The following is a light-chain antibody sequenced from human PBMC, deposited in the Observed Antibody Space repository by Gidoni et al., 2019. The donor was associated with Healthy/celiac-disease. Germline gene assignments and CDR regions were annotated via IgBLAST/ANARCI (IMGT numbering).Light chain of an antibody. J-gene: IGKJ4*01. CDR1: QSISSY. CDR2: AAS. V-gene: IGKV1-39*01. CDR3: QQSYSTPPLT. Sequence: DIQLTQPPSSPSASVGDRVTITCRASQSISSYLNWYQQKPGKAPKLLVYAASSLQSGVPSRCSGSGSGTDFTLTISSLQPDDFATYYCQQSYSTPPLTFGEXTKVEIK.